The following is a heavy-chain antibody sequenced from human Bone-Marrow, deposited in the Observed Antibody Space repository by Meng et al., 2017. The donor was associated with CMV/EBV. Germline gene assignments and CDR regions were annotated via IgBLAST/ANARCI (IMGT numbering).Heavy chain of an antibody. D-gene: IGHD1-26*01. CDR3: ERSAGRDGH. V-gene: IGHV3-48*03. Sequence: GESLKISCAASGFTFSSYEMNWVRQAPGKGLEWVSYISSSGNTIYYADSVKGRFTISRDNAKNTLYLQMNSLRAEDTAVYYCERSAGRDGHWGQGTLVTVSS. CDR1: GFTFSSYE. J-gene: IGHJ4*02. CDR2: ISSSGNTI.